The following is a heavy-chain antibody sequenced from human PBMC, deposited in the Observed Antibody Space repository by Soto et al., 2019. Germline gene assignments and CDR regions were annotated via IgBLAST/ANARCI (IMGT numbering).Heavy chain of an antibody. J-gene: IGHJ6*02. CDR3: ARAYTNYIGMDV. CDR1: GFTVSSNY. Sequence: PGGSLRLSCAASGFTVSSNYMSWVRQAPGKGLEWVSVIYSGGSTYYADSVKGRFTISRDNSKNTLSLQMNSLRAEDTAVYYCARAYTNYIGMDVWGQGTTVTVSS. V-gene: IGHV3-66*01. D-gene: IGHD4-4*01. CDR2: IYSGGST.